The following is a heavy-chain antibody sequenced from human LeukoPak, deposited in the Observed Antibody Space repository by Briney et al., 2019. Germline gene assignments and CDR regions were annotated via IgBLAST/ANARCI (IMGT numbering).Heavy chain of an antibody. CDR2: ISSRSTYI. Sequence: PGGSLRLSCTAPGFSLSRYSLNWVRQAPGKGLEWVATISSRSTYIYYAGSVKGRFTISRDNAANSLYLHMTSLRAEDTALYCCASGMEATISYFDNWGQGTLVTVSS. V-gene: IGHV3-21*01. J-gene: IGHJ4*02. D-gene: IGHD5-12*01. CDR1: GFSLSRYS. CDR3: ASGMEATISYFDN.